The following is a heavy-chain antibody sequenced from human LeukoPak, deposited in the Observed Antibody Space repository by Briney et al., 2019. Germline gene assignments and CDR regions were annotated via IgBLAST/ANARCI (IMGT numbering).Heavy chain of an antibody. D-gene: IGHD6-13*01. J-gene: IGHJ3*02. V-gene: IGHV4-59*01. CDR3: ARLGSSSWYLGAFDI. CDR2: IYYRGTT. CDR1: GGSIGTYY. Sequence: SETLSLTCTVSGGSIGTYYWSWIRHPPGKGLERIGYIYYRGTTNYNPSLMSRVTISVDTSKNQFSLKVRSVTAADTAVYYCARLGSSSWYLGAFDIWGQGTMVTVSS.